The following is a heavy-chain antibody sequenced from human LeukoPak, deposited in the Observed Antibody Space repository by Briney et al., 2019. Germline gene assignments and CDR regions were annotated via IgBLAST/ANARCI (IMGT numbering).Heavy chain of an antibody. CDR2: IKQDGSEK. CDR1: GFTFSSYW. V-gene: IGHV3-7*01. CDR3: ARGGTYDI. J-gene: IGHJ3*02. Sequence: GGSLRLSCAASGFTFSSYWMSWVRQAPGKGLEWVANIKQDGSEKYYVDSVKGRFTVSRDNARNSLYLQMNSLRGEDTAVYFCARGGTYDIWGQGTRVTVSS.